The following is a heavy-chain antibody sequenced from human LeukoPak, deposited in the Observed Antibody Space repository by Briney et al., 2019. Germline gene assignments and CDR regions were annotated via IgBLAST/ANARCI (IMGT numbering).Heavy chain of an antibody. Sequence: GESLRLSCAASGFTFGGYWMTWVRQAPGKGLEWVANIKQDGSENSYVDSVKGRFTIFRDNARNSVYLQMSSLRAEDTAVYYCARDVDHGYFDYWGQGTLVTVSS. CDR2: IKQDGSEN. CDR1: GFTFGGYW. CDR3: ARDVDHGYFDY. V-gene: IGHV3-7*01. D-gene: IGHD5-12*01. J-gene: IGHJ4*02.